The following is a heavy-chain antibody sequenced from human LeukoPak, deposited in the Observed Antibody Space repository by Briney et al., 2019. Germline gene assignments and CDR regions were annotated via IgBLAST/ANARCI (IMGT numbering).Heavy chain of an antibody. V-gene: IGHV4-34*01. J-gene: IGHJ4*02. CDR1: GGSFSGYY. CDR2: INHSGST. D-gene: IGHD5-18*01. CDR3: ARGLGYSYGPWYFDY. Sequence: AETLSLTCAVYGGSFSGYYWSWIRQPPGKGLEWIGEINHSGSTNYNPSLKSRVTISVDTSKNQFSLKLSSVTAADTAVYYSARGLGYSYGPWYFDYWGQGTLVTVSS.